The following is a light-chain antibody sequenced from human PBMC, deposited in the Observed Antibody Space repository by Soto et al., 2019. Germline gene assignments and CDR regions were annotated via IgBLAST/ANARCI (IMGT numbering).Light chain of an antibody. CDR2: DIN. Sequence: QSVLTQPASVSGSPGQSITISCTGTSSDVGNYIFVSWYRQHPGKAPKLMIYDINNQPSGVSNRFSGSKSGNTASLTISGLQAEDEADYYCVSYTTSASYVFGTGTKLTVL. CDR3: VSYTTSASYV. J-gene: IGLJ1*01. CDR1: SSDVGNYIF. V-gene: IGLV2-14*01.